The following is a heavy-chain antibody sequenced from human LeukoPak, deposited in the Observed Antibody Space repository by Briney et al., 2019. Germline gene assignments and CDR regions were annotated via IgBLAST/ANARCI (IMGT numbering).Heavy chain of an antibody. Sequence: ASLKVSCKASGYTFTSYAMHWVRQAPGQRLEWMGWINAGNGNTKYSQKFQGRVTITRDTSASTAYMELSSLRSEDTAVYYCARVGARWLPLVPYYWGQGTLVTVSS. CDR3: ARVGARWLPLVPYY. CDR1: GYTFTSYA. CDR2: INAGNGNT. V-gene: IGHV1-3*01. D-gene: IGHD5-24*01. J-gene: IGHJ4*02.